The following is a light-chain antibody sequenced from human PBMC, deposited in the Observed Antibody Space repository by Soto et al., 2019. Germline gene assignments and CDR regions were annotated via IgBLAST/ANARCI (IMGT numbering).Light chain of an antibody. CDR1: QSISSY. J-gene: IGKJ2*01. Sequence: IQMTESPSSLSASVGDRVTITCRASQSISSYLNWFQLKPGKAPKLLIYAASTLQSGVPSRFSGSGSGTDITLTISSLQPEDFATYYCQQSYSNPYTFGQGTKLEIK. CDR3: QQSYSNPYT. CDR2: AAS. V-gene: IGKV1-39*01.